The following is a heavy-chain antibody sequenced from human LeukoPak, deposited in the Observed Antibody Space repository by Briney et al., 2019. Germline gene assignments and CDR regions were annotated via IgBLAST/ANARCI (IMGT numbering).Heavy chain of an antibody. CDR3: ARAIYSGYVPPHY. J-gene: IGHJ4*02. D-gene: IGHD5-12*01. Sequence: PGGSLRLSCAASGFTFSSYSMNWVRQAPGKGLEWVSSISSSSSYIYYADSVKGRFTISRDNAKNSLYLQMNSLRAGDTAVYYCARAIYSGYVPPHYWGQGTLVTVSS. V-gene: IGHV3-21*01. CDR1: GFTFSSYS. CDR2: ISSSSSYI.